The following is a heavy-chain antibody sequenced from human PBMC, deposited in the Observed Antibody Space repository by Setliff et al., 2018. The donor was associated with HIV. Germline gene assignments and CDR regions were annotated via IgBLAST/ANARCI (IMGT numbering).Heavy chain of an antibody. J-gene: IGHJ3*02. D-gene: IGHD2-21*02. CDR2: IYHSGTT. CDR1: GFSVKSAFY. Sequence: SETLSLTCTVSGFSVKSAFYWGWIRQTPGEGLEWIGSIYHSGTTYYNPSLASRATLSLDTSKNQFSLRLSSVSAADTAIYYCARVRGVDPPLVTASDAFSIWGQGTMVTVSS. CDR3: ARVRGVDPPLVTASDAFSI. V-gene: IGHV4-38-2*02.